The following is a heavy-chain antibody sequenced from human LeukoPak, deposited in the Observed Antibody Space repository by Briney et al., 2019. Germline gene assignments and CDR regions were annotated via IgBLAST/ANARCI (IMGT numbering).Heavy chain of an antibody. J-gene: IGHJ5*02. D-gene: IGHD6-19*01. Sequence: ESGGSLRLSCAASGFTFSSYWMSWVRQAPGKGLEWVANIKQDGSEKYYVDSVKGRFTIPRDNAKNSLYLQMNSLRAEDTAVYYCACERRDYSSSPWGQGTLVTVSS. CDR1: GFTFSSYW. V-gene: IGHV3-7*01. CDR3: ACERRDYSSSP. CDR2: IKQDGSEK.